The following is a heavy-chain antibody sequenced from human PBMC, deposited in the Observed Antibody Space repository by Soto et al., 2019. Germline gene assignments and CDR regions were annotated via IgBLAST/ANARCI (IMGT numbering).Heavy chain of an antibody. V-gene: IGHV3-74*01. D-gene: IGHD1-20*01. CDR1: GFTFTNYW. Sequence: EVQLVESGGGLVQPGGSLRLSCAASGFTFTNYWMHWVRQVPGKGLVWVSRIKGDGNNIDYADSVKGRITVSREKAKNKAHLQMNRLRAEDTALYFCARASSLRYGLDVWGQGTTVTF. CDR3: ARASSLRYGLDV. J-gene: IGHJ6*01. CDR2: IKGDGNNI.